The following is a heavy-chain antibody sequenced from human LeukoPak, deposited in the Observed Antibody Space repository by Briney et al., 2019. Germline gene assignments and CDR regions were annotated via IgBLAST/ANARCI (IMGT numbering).Heavy chain of an antibody. CDR2: IYYSGST. CDR1: GGSISSYY. D-gene: IGHD6-13*01. V-gene: IGHV4-59*08. Sequence: PSETLSLTCTVSGGSISSYYWSWIRQPPGKGLEWIGYIYYSGSTNYNTSLKSRVTISVDTSKNQFSLKLSSVTAADTAVYYCARGGIRGALFDYWGQGTLVTVSS. J-gene: IGHJ4*02. CDR3: ARGGIRGALFDY.